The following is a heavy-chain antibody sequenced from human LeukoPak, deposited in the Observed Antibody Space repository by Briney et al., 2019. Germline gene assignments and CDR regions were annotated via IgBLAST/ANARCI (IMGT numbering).Heavy chain of an antibody. D-gene: IGHD6-13*01. CDR1: GGTFSSYA. Sequence: ASVKVSCEAFGGTFSSYAISWVRQAPGQGLEWMGGIIPIFDTANYAQKFQGRVTITADESTSTAYMELSSLRSEDTAMYYCARDDSSSFGYYYYMDVWGKGTTVTVSS. CDR2: IIPIFDTA. V-gene: IGHV1-69*13. CDR3: ARDDSSSFGYYYYMDV. J-gene: IGHJ6*03.